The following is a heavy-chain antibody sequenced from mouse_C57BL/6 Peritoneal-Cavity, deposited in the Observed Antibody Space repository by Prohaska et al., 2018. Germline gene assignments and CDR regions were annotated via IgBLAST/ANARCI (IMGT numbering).Heavy chain of an antibody. CDR3: ARWGYSNYDGYAMDY. V-gene: IGHV1-50*01. J-gene: IGHJ4*01. CDR1: GYTFTSYW. CDR2: IDPSDSYT. Sequence: QVQLKQSGAELVKPGASVKISCKASGYTFTSYWMQWVKQRPGQGLEWIGEIDPSDSYTNYNQKFKGKATLTVDTSSSTAYMQLSSLTSEDSAVYYCARWGYSNYDGYAMDYWGQGTSVTVSS. D-gene: IGHD2-5*01.